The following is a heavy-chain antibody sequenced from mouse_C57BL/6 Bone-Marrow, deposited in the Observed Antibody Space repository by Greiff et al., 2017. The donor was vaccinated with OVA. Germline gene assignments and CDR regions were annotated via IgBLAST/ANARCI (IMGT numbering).Heavy chain of an antibody. V-gene: IGHV5-4*01. CDR3: AREEGP. Sequence: EVKLMESGGGLVKPGGSLKLSCAASGFTFSSYAMSWVRQTPEKRLEWVATISDGGSYTYYPDNVKGRFTISRDNAKNNLYLQMSHLKSEDTAMYYCAREEGPWGQGTTLTVSS. CDR1: GFTFSSYA. J-gene: IGHJ2*01. CDR2: ISDGGSYT.